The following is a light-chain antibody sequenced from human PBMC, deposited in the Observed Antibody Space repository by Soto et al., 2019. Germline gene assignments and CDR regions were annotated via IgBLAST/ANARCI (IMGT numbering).Light chain of an antibody. Sequence: QSVLTQPASLSGSPGQSITISCTGTSSEVGGYNYVSWYQQHPSKAPKLMIYDVSNRPSGVFNRFSGSKSGNTASLTISWLQAEDEADYYCSSYTSSSTYVFGTGTKVTVL. CDR3: SSYTSSSTYV. J-gene: IGLJ1*01. CDR2: DVS. V-gene: IGLV2-14*01. CDR1: SSEVGGYNY.